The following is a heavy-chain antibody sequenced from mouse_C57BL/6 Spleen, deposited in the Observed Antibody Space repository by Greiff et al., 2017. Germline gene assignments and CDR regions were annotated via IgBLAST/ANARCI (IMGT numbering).Heavy chain of an antibody. CDR2: IDPSDSYT. Sequence: QVQLKQPGAELVMPGASVKLSCKASGYTFTSYWMHWVKQRPGQGLEWIGEIDPSDSYTNYNQKFKGKSTLTVDKSSSTAYRQRSSLTSEDAAVYYCERATVAPLDYWGQGTTLTVSS. CDR3: ERATVAPLDY. J-gene: IGHJ2*01. D-gene: IGHD1-1*01. V-gene: IGHV1-69*01. CDR1: GYTFTSYW.